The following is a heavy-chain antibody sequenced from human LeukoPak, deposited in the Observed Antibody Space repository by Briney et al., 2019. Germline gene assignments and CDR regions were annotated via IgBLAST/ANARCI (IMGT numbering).Heavy chain of an antibody. J-gene: IGHJ5*02. CDR2: IYPVESRT. CDR3: ACCAPTSTWSGP. CDR1: GYSFTNYW. D-gene: IGHD2-2*01. V-gene: IGHV5-51*01. Sequence: GESPKTSWEGFGYSFTNYWVGRVRQISGKGLGWMGVIYPVESRTRYRPSFQCQVTISADKSINTGYLQWSNLKASDTDMYYWACCAPTSTWSGPWGQGTLVTVSS.